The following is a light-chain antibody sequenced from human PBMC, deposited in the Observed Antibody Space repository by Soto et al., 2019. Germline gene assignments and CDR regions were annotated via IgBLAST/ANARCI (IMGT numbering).Light chain of an antibody. CDR1: QTVSSY. V-gene: IGKV3-11*01. J-gene: IGKJ5*01. CDR2: DAS. Sequence: EIVLTQSPATLSLSPGERATLSCRASQTVSSYLLWYQQKPGQAPRLLIYDASNRASGTPARFSGSGSETDFTLTISSLEPEDFAVYYCQHRMNWPLTFGQGTQLEIK. CDR3: QHRMNWPLT.